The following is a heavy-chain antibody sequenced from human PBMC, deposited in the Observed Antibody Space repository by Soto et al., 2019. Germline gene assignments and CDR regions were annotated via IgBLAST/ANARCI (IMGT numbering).Heavy chain of an antibody. J-gene: IGHJ4*02. CDR3: ARDRRAAAGTYYFDY. V-gene: IGHV3-53*04. CDR2: IYSGGST. D-gene: IGHD6-13*01. CDR1: GFTVSSNY. Sequence: GGSLRISCAASGFTVSSNYMSWVRQAPGKGLEWVSVIYSGGSTCYADSVKGRFTISRHNSKNTLYLQMNSLRAEDTAVYYCARDRRAAAGTYYFDYWGQGTLVTVSS.